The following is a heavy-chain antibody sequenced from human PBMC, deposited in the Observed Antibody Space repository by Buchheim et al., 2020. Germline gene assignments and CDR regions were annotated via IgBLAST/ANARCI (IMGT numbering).Heavy chain of an antibody. V-gene: IGHV3-30*18. Sequence: QVQLVESGGGVVQPGGSLRLSCAASGFKFSTYGMHWVRQVPGKGLEWVATTSYDGTRNYYGDSVKGRFTISRDSFKNMTYLQMHSLRAQDSAVYYCANDGGTFGSFYFYGMDDWGQGTT. J-gene: IGHJ6*02. D-gene: IGHD3-3*02. CDR3: ANDGGTFGSFYFYGMDD. CDR1: GFKFSTYG. CDR2: TSYDGTRN.